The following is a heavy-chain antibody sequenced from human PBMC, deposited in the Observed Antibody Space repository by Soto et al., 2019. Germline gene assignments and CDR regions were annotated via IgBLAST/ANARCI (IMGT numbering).Heavy chain of an antibody. V-gene: IGHV1-69*13. CDR3: AREGSGYNF. J-gene: IGHJ4*02. CDR2: IVPVFGRP. CDR1: GGSFNNFG. D-gene: IGHD5-12*01. Sequence: SVKVSYQASGGSFNNFGISWVRQAPGQGLEWMGGIVPVFGRPNYAQRFRGRLTITADESTSTGYTELISLSSDDTAVYYCAREGSGYNFWGQGTQVTVSS.